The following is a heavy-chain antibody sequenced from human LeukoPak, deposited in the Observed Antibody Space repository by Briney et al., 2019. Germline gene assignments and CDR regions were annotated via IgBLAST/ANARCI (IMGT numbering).Heavy chain of an antibody. D-gene: IGHD1-26*01. V-gene: IGHV1-3*03. Sequence: GASVTVSCMASGGTFSNYAISWVRQAPGQRLEWMGWINAGNGNTKYSQEFQGRVTITRDTSANTVYMELSSLRSEDTAVYYCARTKTRYSGSYLGYWGQGTLVTVSS. CDR2: INAGNGNT. CDR1: GGTFSNYA. J-gene: IGHJ4*02. CDR3: ARTKTRYSGSYLGY.